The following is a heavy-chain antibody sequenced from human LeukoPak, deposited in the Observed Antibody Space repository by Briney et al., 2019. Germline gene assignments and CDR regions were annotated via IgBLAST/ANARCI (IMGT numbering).Heavy chain of an antibody. V-gene: IGHV3-23*01. J-gene: IGHJ4*02. Sequence: PGGSLRLSCAASGFIFSSSGMSWVRQAPGKGLEWVSTISDNGGSTYYPDSVKGRFTISRDNSKNTLYLQMNSLRAEDAAVYFCAKAPVTSCRGAYCYPFDSWGQGTLVTVSS. CDR1: GFIFSSSG. D-gene: IGHD2-21*01. CDR2: ISDNGGST. CDR3: AKAPVTSCRGAYCYPFDS.